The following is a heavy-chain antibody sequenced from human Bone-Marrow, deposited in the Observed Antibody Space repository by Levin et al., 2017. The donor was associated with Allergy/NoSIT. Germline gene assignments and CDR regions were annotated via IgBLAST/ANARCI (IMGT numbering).Heavy chain of an antibody. CDR3: ARALSGSYFDY. V-gene: IGHV3-30*15. D-gene: IGHD3-10*01. CDR1: GFSFSDYP. CDR2: TSYDGSNK. J-gene: IGHJ4*02. Sequence: GGSLRLSCAASGFSFSDYPMTWVRQGQGKGLEWVASTSYDGSNKNYADSVKGRFTISRDNSKDTLYLQMSSLRSEDTGVYYCARALSGSYFDYWGQGTLVTVSS.